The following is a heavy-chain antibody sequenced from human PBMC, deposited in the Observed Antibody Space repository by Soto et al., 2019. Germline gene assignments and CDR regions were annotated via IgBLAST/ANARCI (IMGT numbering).Heavy chain of an antibody. J-gene: IGHJ4*02. V-gene: IGHV3-23*01. D-gene: IGHD3-3*01. CDR3: VRWSYLDY. CDR2: ISGSDGKT. Sequence: LRLSCAASGFSFISYAMSWVRQAPGKGLEWVSTISGSDGKTFYADSVKGRFSISRDTSKNMLYLQMNNLRGDDTAVYYCVRWSYLDYWGQGTRVTVSS. CDR1: GFSFISYA.